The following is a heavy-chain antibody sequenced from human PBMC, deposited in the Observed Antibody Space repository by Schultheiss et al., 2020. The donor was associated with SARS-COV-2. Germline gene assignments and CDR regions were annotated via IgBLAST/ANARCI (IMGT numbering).Heavy chain of an antibody. Sequence: GGSLRHSCEESGVKGSSYSMNWVRQAPGKGLEWVSYISSSSSTIYYADSVKGRFTISRDNAKNSLYLQMNSLRDEDTAVYYCAPYSSGQGAFQFGYWGQGTLVTVSS. V-gene: IGHV3-48*02. CDR2: ISSSSSTI. CDR1: GVKGSSYS. J-gene: IGHJ4*02. D-gene: IGHD6-19*01. CDR3: APYSSGQGAFQFGY.